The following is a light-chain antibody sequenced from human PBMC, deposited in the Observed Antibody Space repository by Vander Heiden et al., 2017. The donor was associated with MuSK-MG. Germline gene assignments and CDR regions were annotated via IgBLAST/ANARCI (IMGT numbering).Light chain of an antibody. CDR2: DGS. CDR3: QQRSNWPFT. Sequence: EIVLTQSPATLSLSPGERATLSCRASQSVSSYLAWYQQKPGQAPRLLIYDGSDRATGIPARFSGSGSGTDFTLTISSLEPEDFAVYYCQQRSNWPFTFGHGTNVDIK. J-gene: IGKJ3*01. V-gene: IGKV3-11*01. CDR1: QSVSSY.